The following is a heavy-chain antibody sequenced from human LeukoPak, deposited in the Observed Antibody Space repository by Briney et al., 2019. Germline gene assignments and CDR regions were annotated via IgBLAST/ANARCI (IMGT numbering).Heavy chain of an antibody. J-gene: IGHJ4*02. Sequence: QPGGSLRLSCAASGFTFSSYAMHWVRQAPGKGLEWVAVISYDGSNKYYADSVKGRFTISRDNSKNTLYLQMNSLRAEDTAVYYCARVAGTVYFDYWGQGTLVTVSS. D-gene: IGHD3-10*01. CDR2: ISYDGSNK. V-gene: IGHV3-30*04. CDR1: GFTFSSYA. CDR3: ARVAGTVYFDY.